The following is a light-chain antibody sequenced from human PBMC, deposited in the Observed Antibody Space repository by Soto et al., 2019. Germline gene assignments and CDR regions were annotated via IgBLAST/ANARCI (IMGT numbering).Light chain of an antibody. CDR3: TSYTSSSTLYV. CDR2: DVR. V-gene: IGLV2-14*01. Sequence: QSVLTQPASVSGSPGQSITISCTGTSSDVGGYNYVSWYQQHPGKAPKLMIYDVRNRASGASNRFSGSKSGNTASLTISGLQAEDEADHYCTSYTSSSTLYVFGTGTKVTV. CDR1: SSDVGGYNY. J-gene: IGLJ1*01.